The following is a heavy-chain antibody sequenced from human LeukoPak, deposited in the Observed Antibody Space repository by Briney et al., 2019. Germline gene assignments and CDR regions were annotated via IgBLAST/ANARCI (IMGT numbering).Heavy chain of an antibody. CDR3: ARVPRDYFDY. J-gene: IGHJ4*02. CDR1: GFTFTFYG. CDR2: ISANNGNT. V-gene: IGHV1-18*01. Sequence: ASVKVSCTASGFTFTFYGIGWVRHAPGQGLEWMGWISANNGNTNSAQKLQGRVTMTTDTSTSTAYMELRSLRSDDTAVYYCARVPRDYFDYWGQGTLVTVSS.